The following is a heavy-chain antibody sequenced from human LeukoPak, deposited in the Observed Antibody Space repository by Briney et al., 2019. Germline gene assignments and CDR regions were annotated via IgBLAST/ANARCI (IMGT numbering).Heavy chain of an antibody. D-gene: IGHD3-10*01. CDR1: GFTFSSYG. CDR2: IQSDGNNK. J-gene: IGHJ4*02. Sequence: GRSLRLSCAASGFTFSSYGMHWVRQAPGKGLQWLAFIQSDGNNKYYADSVKGRFTISRDNSKNTLFLQMNSLRAEDTAVYYCAKDKSMARELDYWGQGNLVTVSS. CDR3: AKDKSMARELDY. V-gene: IGHV3-30*02.